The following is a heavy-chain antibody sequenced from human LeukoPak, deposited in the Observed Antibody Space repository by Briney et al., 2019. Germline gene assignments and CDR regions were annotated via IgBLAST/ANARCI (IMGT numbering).Heavy chain of an antibody. CDR2: ISSSSSYI. CDR1: GFTFSSYS. Sequence: KAGGSLRLSCAASGFTFSSYSTNWVRQAPGKGLEWVSSISSSSSYIYYADSVKGRFTISRDNAKNSLYLQMNSLRAEDTAVYYCARGGDYDILTGYPHYYYYGMDVWGQGTTVTVSS. D-gene: IGHD3-9*01. V-gene: IGHV3-21*01. CDR3: ARGGDYDILTGYPHYYYYGMDV. J-gene: IGHJ6*02.